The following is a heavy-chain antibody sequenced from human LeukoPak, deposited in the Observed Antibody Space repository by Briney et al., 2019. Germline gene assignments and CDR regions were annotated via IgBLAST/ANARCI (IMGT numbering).Heavy chain of an antibody. D-gene: IGHD3-3*01. Sequence: PSETLSLTCTVSGGSISSYYWSWIRQPAGKGLEWIGRIYTSGSTNYNPSLKSRVTMSVDTSKNQFSLKLCSVTAADTAVYYCARDRGITIFGVVNRPYYFDYWGQGTLVTVSS. CDR3: ARDRGITIFGVVNRPYYFDY. CDR1: GGSISSYY. V-gene: IGHV4-4*07. CDR2: IYTSGST. J-gene: IGHJ4*02.